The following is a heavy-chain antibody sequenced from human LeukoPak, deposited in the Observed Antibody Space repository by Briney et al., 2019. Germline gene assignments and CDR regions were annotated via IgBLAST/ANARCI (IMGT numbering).Heavy chain of an antibody. CDR1: GFTFSSYA. CDR3: ASGYYYDSSGYPPRDY. V-gene: IGHV3-30*04. J-gene: IGHJ4*02. CDR2: ISYDGGNK. D-gene: IGHD3-22*01. Sequence: GRSLRLSCAASGFTFSSYAMHWVRQVPGKGLEWVAVISYDGGNKYYADSVKARSTNPRGNSKHPRYLQMNSLRAADTVMYYCASGYYYDSSGYPPRDYCGQGTLVTVSS.